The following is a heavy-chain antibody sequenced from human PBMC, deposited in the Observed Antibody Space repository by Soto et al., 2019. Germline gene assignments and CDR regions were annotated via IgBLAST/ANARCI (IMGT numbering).Heavy chain of an antibody. CDR1: GGSFSGYY. CDR3: ARKGPVPFDP. Sequence: QVQLQQWGAGLLKPSETLSLTCAVYGGSFSGYYWSWIRQPPGKGLEWIGEINHSGSTNYTPSLKSRFTIAVDTSKNQFSLKLSSVTAADTAVYYGARKGPVPFDPWCQGTLVTVSS. CDR2: INHSGST. V-gene: IGHV4-34*01. J-gene: IGHJ5*02. D-gene: IGHD4-17*01.